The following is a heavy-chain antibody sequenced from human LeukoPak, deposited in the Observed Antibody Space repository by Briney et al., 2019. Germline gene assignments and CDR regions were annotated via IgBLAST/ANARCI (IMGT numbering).Heavy chain of an antibody. CDR2: INHSGST. CDR1: GGSFSGYY. J-gene: IGHJ6*03. CDR3: ARETSQKGAHYMDV. V-gene: IGHV4-34*01. D-gene: IGHD3-16*01. Sequence: SETLSLTCAVYGGSFSGYYWSWIRQPPGKGLEWIGEINHSGSTNYNPSLKSRVTISVDTSKNQFSLKLRSVTAADTAVYYCARETSQKGAHYMDVWGKGTTVTISS.